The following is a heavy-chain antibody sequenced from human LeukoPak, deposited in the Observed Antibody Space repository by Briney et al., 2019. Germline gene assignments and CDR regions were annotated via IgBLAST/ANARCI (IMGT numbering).Heavy chain of an antibody. V-gene: IGHV1-46*01. J-gene: IGHJ3*02. CDR3: VVGIAAAGTIAFDI. Sequence: VASVKVSFKSSEYTFTSYYMHWVRQAPGQGIEWMEIINPSSDSTSYSQKFQGRGTMTRDISTRTDYMELRSLRSENTAAYYCVVGIAAAGTIAFDIWGQGTMVTVSS. CDR1: EYTFTSYY. CDR2: INPSSDST. D-gene: IGHD6-13*01.